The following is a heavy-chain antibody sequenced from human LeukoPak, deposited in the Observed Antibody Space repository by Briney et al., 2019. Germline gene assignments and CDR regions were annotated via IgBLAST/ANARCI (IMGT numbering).Heavy chain of an antibody. CDR2: VYYSGST. D-gene: IGHD3-22*01. V-gene: IGHV4-59*12. J-gene: IGHJ4*02. Sequence: SETLSLTCTVSGGSISSYYWSWIRQLPGKGLEWIGYVYYSGSTNYNPSLESRVTISVDTSKNQFSLKLSSVTAADTAVYYCARELDYYDSSGYLFDYWGQGTLVTVSS. CDR1: GGSISSYY. CDR3: ARELDYYDSSGYLFDY.